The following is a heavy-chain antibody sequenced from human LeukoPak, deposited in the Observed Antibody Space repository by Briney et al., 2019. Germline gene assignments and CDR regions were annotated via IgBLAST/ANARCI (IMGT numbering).Heavy chain of an antibody. V-gene: IGHV4-30-2*01. CDR2: MYDSGST. Sequence: PLQTLSLTCAVSGGSLSSGGYSWSWIRQPPGKGLEWIGYMYDSGSTYYNPSLKSRVTISVDRSKNQFSLKLSSVTAADTAVYYCARGEGSYFDYWGQGTLVTVSS. CDR1: GGSLSSGGYS. CDR3: ARGEGSYFDY. J-gene: IGHJ4*02.